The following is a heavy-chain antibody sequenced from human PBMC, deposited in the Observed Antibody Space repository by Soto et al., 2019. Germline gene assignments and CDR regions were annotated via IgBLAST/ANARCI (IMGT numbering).Heavy chain of an antibody. CDR2: IIPIFGTA. CDR3: ARDHGIAASYPFDY. D-gene: IGHD6-13*01. J-gene: IGHJ4*02. CDR1: GGTFSSYA. V-gene: IGHV1-69*06. Sequence: SVKVSCKASGGTFSSYAISWVRQAPGQELEWMGGIIPIFGTANYAQKFQGRVTITADKSTSTAYMELSSLRSEDTAVYYCARDHGIAASYPFDYWGQGTLVTVSS.